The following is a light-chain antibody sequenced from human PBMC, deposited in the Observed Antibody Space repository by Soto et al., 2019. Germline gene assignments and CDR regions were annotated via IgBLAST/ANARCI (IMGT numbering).Light chain of an antibody. V-gene: IGKV1-13*02. J-gene: IGKJ4*01. CDR2: DAS. CDR3: QQFNSYPLT. Sequence: AIRLTQSPSSLSASVGDRVTITCRASQGISSALAWYQQTPGKAPKLLIYDASSLESGVPSRFSGSGSGTDFTLTISSLQPEDFAPYYCQQFNSYPLTFGGGTKVEIK. CDR1: QGISSA.